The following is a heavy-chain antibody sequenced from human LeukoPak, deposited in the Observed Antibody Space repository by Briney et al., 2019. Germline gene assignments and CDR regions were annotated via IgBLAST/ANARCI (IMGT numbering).Heavy chain of an antibody. CDR1: GFTFSSYE. J-gene: IGHJ3*02. D-gene: IGHD3-10*01. V-gene: IGHV3-48*03. Sequence: PGGSLRLSCAASGFTFSSYEMNWVRQAPGKGLEWVSYISSSGSTIYYADSVKGRLTISRGNAKNSLYLQMNSLRAEDTAVYYCARVTEGITMVRGVIGAFDIWGQGTMVTVSS. CDR2: ISSSGSTI. CDR3: ARVTEGITMVRGVIGAFDI.